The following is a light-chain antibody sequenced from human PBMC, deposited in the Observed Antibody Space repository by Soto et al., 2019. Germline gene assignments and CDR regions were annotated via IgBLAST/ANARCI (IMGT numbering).Light chain of an antibody. Sequence: QSVLTQPPSASGTPGQRVTISCSGSSSSIGSNAVIWYQQLPGTAPKLLIYNNNQRPSGVPARFSGSKSGTSASLAISGLQSEDEADYYCASWDDSLNGWVFGGGTKLTVL. V-gene: IGLV1-44*01. CDR3: ASWDDSLNGWV. CDR2: NNN. J-gene: IGLJ3*02. CDR1: SSSIGSNA.